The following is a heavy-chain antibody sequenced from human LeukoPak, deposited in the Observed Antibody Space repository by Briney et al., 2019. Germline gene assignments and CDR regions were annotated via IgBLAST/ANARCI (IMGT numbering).Heavy chain of an antibody. CDR1: GGTFSSYA. CDR2: IIPIFGTA. Sequence: SVKASCKASGGTFSSYAISWVRQAPGQGLEWMGGIIPIFGTANYAQKFQGRVTITADESTSTAYMELSSLRSEDTAVYYCARVGYCSSTSCYGGWFDPWGQGTLVTVSS. V-gene: IGHV1-69*13. CDR3: ARVGYCSSTSCYGGWFDP. D-gene: IGHD2-2*01. J-gene: IGHJ5*02.